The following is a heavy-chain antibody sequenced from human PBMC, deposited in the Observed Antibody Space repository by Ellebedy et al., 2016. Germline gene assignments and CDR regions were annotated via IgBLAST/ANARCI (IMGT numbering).Heavy chain of an antibody. Sequence: GGSLRLSXTASGLNFNTFFMSWVRQAPGKGLEWVSTISAGSDTTRLADSVKGRFTISRDSSKNSVHLRMNNLRVEDTAVYYCRQGHYADFWGQGTLVTVSS. CDR2: ISAGSDTT. CDR1: GLNFNTFF. J-gene: IGHJ4*02. CDR3: RQGHYADF. V-gene: IGHV3-23*01.